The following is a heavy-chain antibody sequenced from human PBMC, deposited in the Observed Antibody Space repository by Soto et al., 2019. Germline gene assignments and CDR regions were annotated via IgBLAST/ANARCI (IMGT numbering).Heavy chain of an antibody. J-gene: IGHJ5*02. CDR3: ARGRIPSAIFDWFDP. Sequence: SLRLSCAASGFTFDGYGMHWVRQAPGKGLEWVAVIWSDGSTEYYADSVKGRFTISRDNSKNTMYLQMNSLRGEDTGVYYCARGRIPSAIFDWFDPWGQGTLVTVSS. CDR1: GFTFDGYG. CDR2: IWSDGSTE. V-gene: IGHV3-33*01. D-gene: IGHD2-2*01.